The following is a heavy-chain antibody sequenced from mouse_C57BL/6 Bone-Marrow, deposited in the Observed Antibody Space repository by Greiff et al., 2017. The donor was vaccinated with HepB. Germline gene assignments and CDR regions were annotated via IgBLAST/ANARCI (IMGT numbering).Heavy chain of an antibody. J-gene: IGHJ2*01. Sequence: QVQLQQPGTELVKPGASVKLSCKASGYTFTSYWMHWVKQRPGQGLEWIGNINPSNGGTNYNEKFKSKATLTVDKSSSTAYMQLSSLTSEDSAVYYCARYTPSIYDGYLYFDYWGQGTTLTVSS. CDR2: INPSNGGT. V-gene: IGHV1-53*01. CDR1: GYTFTSYW. CDR3: ARYTPSIYDGYLYFDY. D-gene: IGHD2-3*01.